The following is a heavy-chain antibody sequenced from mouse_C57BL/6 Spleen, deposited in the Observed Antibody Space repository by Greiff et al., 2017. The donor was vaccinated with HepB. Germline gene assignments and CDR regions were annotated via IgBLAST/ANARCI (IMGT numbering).Heavy chain of an antibody. J-gene: IGHJ2*01. CDR2: IYPSSGNT. CDR1: GYTFTSYG. V-gene: IGHV1-81*01. CDR3: ARDWDALFDY. D-gene: IGHD4-1*01. Sequence: QVHVKQSGAELARPGASVKLSCKASGYTFTSYGISWVKQRTGQGLEWIGAIYPSSGNTYYNEKFKGKATLTADKSSSTAYMDLRSLTSEDSAGYFCARDWDALFDYWGQGTTLTVSS.